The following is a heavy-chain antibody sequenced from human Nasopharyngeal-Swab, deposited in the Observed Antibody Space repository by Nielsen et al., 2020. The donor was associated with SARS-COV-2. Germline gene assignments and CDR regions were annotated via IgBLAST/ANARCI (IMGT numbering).Heavy chain of an antibody. D-gene: IGHD2-15*01. CDR2: INAGNGNT. CDR1: GYTFTSYA. Sequence: ASVKVSCKASGYTFTSYAMHWVLQAPGQRLEWMGWINAGNGNTKYSQKFQGRVTITRDISASTAYMELSSLRSEDTAVYYCARVPLLGYCSGGSCSVNWFDPWGQGTLVTVSS. J-gene: IGHJ5*02. CDR3: ARVPLLGYCSGGSCSVNWFDP. V-gene: IGHV1-3*01.